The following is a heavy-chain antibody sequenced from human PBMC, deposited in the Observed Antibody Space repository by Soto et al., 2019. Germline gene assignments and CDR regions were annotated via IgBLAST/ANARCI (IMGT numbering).Heavy chain of an antibody. CDR3: ASPSGY. J-gene: IGHJ4*02. CDR1: GFTFSSYG. V-gene: IGHV3-30*03. D-gene: IGHD1-26*01. CDR2: ISYDGSNK. Sequence: QVQLVESGGGVVQPGRSLRLSCAASGFTFSSYGMHWVRQAPGKGLEWVAVISYDGSNKYYADSVKGRFTLSRDNSKNTLYLQMNSLRAEDTAVYYCASPSGYWGQGTLVTVSS.